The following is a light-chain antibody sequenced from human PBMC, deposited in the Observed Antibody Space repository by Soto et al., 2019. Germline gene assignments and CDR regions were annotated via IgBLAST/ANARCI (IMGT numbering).Light chain of an antibody. Sequence: QSALSQPASVAGSPGQSITISCTGTRSDVGGYNYVSWYQQHPGKAPKLMIYEVSNRPSGVSNRFSGSKSGNTASLTISGLQAEDEADYYCNSYTSTSSWVFGGGTQLTLL. J-gene: IGLJ3*02. CDR1: RSDVGGYNY. CDR3: NSYTSTSSWV. V-gene: IGLV2-14*01. CDR2: EVS.